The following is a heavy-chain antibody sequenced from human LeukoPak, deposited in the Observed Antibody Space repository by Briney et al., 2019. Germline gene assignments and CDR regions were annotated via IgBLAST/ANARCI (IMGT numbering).Heavy chain of an antibody. CDR3: AREIAADYYDNSGYSPEAFDV. CDR1: GFTFDAYS. D-gene: IGHD3-22*01. V-gene: IGHV3-21*01. Sequence: GGSLALSCEASGFTFDAYSMNWVRQAPGKGLEWVSAISNSGTYIYYADSVRGRFTISRDNDKNSLYLQMNTLRGDDTAVYYCAREIAADYYDNSGYSPEAFDVWGQGTVVTVSS. CDR2: ISNSGTYI. J-gene: IGHJ3*01.